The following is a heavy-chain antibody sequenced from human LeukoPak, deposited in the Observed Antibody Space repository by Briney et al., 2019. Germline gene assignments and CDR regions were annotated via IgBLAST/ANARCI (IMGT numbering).Heavy chain of an antibody. V-gene: IGHV4-59*01. Sequence: SETLSLTCTVSGGSISSYYWSWIRQPPGKGLEWIGYIYYSGSTNYNPSLKGRVTISVDTSKNQFSLKLSSVTAADTAVYYCARARSSGWYVWFDPWGQGTLVTVSS. J-gene: IGHJ5*02. CDR3: ARARSSGWYVWFDP. CDR1: GGSISSYY. CDR2: IYYSGST. D-gene: IGHD6-19*01.